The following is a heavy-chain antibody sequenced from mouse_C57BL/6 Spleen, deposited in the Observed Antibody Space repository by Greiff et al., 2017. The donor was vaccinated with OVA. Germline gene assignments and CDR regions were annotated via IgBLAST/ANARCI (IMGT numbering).Heavy chain of an antibody. CDR2: ISYDGSN. D-gene: IGHD3-3*01. CDR3: AREDGTAFDY. V-gene: IGHV3-6*01. CDR1: GYSITSGYY. Sequence: DVKLQESGPGLVKPSQSLSLTRSVTGYSITSGYYWNWIRQFPGNKLEWMGYISYDGSNNYNPSLKNRISITRDTSKNQFFLKLNSVTTEDTATYYCAREDGTAFDYWGQGTTLTVSS. J-gene: IGHJ2*01.